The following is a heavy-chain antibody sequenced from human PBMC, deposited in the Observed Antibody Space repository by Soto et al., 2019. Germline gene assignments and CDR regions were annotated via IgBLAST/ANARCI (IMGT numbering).Heavy chain of an antibody. J-gene: IGHJ6*02. V-gene: IGHV3-21*01. CDR3: ARPLWFGELLYYYYGMDV. Sequence: GGSLRLSCAASGFTFSSYSMNWVRQAPGKGLEWVSSISSSSSYIYYADSVKGRFTISRDNAKNSLYLQMNSLRAEDTAVYYCARPLWFGELLYYYYGMDVWGQGTTVTVSS. CDR2: ISSSSSYI. D-gene: IGHD3-10*01. CDR1: GFTFSSYS.